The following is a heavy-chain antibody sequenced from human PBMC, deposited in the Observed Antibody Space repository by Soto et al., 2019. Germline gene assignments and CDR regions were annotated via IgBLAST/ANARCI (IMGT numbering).Heavy chain of an antibody. CDR1: GGSVSGYF. CDR3: SCVGYGPSTDLFYI. CDR2: IYHSGST. Sequence: LSLTCAVYGGSVSGYFWSWIRQPPGKGLEWIGYIYHSGSTNYNPSLKSRVTISVDTSKNQLSLKLSSVTAADTAVYYCSCVGYGPSTDLFYIRGQGTLVT. D-gene: IGHD2-15*01. J-gene: IGHJ3*02. V-gene: IGHV4-59*02.